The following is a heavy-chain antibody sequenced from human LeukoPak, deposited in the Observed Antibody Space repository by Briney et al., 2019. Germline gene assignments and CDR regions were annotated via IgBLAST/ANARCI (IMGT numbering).Heavy chain of an antibody. CDR1: GFTFSSYG. CDR2: IWYDGSNK. V-gene: IGHV3-33*01. CDR3: AREHTAMVSPFDY. Sequence: GGSLRLSCAASGFTFSSYGMHWVRQAPGKGLEWVAVIWYDGSNKYYADSVKGRFTISRDNSKNTPYLQMNSLRAEDTAVYYCAREHTAMVSPFDYWGQGTLVTVSS. D-gene: IGHD5-18*01. J-gene: IGHJ4*02.